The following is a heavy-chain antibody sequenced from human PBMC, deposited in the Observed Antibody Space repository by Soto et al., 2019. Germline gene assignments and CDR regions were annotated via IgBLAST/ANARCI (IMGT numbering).Heavy chain of an antibody. Sequence: SQTLCLTYSVSGGIPSRSSSFLCWILQAKRKGLEWVGSIYYLGNTYYNPSLGGRVSISVDTSKNQFSLKLESVTAADTAVFYCVLLYPYGDNRYLLSFPTRGSW. CDR1: GGIPSRSSSF. V-gene: IGHV4-39*01. J-gene: IGHJ5*01. CDR2: IYYLGNT. CDR3: VLLYPYGDNRYLLSFPTRGS. D-gene: IGHD3-10*01.